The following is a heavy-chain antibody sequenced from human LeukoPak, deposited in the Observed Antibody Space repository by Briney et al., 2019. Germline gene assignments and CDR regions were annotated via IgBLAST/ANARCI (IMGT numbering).Heavy chain of an antibody. Sequence: GGSLRLSCAASGFTFSSYSMNWVRQAPGKGLQCVSSISSSSSYIYYADSVKGRFTISRDNAKNSLYLQMNSLRAEDTAVYYCARGRSAAAGKFDYWGQGTLVTVSS. J-gene: IGHJ4*02. CDR1: GFTFSSYS. CDR3: ARGRSAAAGKFDY. D-gene: IGHD6-13*01. CDR2: ISSSSSYI. V-gene: IGHV3-21*01.